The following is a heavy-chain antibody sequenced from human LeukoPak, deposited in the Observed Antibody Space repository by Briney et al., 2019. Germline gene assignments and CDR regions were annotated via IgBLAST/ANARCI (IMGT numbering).Heavy chain of an antibody. CDR1: GGSFSGYY. J-gene: IGHJ4*02. CDR3: ARGRLYCTNGVCYQEFGY. Sequence: SETLSLTCAVYGGSFSGYYWSWIRQPPGKGLEWIGEINHSGSTNYNPSLKSRVTISVDTSKNQFSLKLSSVTAADTAVYYCARGRLYCTNGVCYQEFGYWGQGTLVTVSS. D-gene: IGHD2-8*01. CDR2: INHSGST. V-gene: IGHV4-34*01.